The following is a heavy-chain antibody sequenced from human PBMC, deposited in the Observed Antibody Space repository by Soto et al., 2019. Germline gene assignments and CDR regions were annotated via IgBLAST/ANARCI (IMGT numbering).Heavy chain of an antibody. Sequence: PGGSLRLSCAVSGFTFDDNAMHCVRQAPEKVPEWVSGINWKSDIGYADSVKGRFTISRDNAEKSLYLQMNSLRAEDTALYYCALQQDRGVRTTFISWAQGTKVTVSS. CDR1: GFTFDDNA. D-gene: IGHD3-16*01. J-gene: IGHJ5*02. CDR3: ALQQDRGVRTTFIS. CDR2: INWKSDI. V-gene: IGHV3-9*01.